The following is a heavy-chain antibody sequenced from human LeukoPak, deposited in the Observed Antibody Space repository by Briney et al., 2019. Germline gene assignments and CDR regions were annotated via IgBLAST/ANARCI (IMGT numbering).Heavy chain of an antibody. J-gene: IGHJ6*02. V-gene: IGHV3-33*01. D-gene: IGHD2-2*02. CDR2: IWYDGSNK. CDR1: GFTFSSYG. Sequence: PGGSLRLSCAASGFTFSSYGMHWVRQAPGKGLEWVAVIWYDGSNKYYADSVKGRFTISRDNSKNTLYLQMNSLRAEDTAVYYCARDLAPNDCSSTSCYILWFYYGMDVWGQGTTVTVSS. CDR3: ARDLAPNDCSSTSCYILWFYYGMDV.